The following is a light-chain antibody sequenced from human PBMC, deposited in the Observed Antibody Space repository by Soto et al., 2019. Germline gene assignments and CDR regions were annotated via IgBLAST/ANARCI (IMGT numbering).Light chain of an antibody. CDR3: QQYGSSPPGFT. CDR2: GAS. V-gene: IGKV3-20*01. CDR1: QSVSSTY. Sequence: ENVLTQSPGTLSLFLGERATLSCRASQSVSSTYFAWYRQKPGQSPSLLIYGASNRTTGVPDRFSGSGSGTDFTLTISRLEPEDFAVYYCQQYGSSPPGFTCGPGNTVEMK. J-gene: IGKJ3*01.